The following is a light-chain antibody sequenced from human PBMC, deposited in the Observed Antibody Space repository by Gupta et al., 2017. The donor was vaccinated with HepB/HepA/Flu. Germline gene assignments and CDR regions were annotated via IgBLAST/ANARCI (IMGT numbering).Light chain of an antibody. CDR1: QSISSY. Sequence: DIQMTQSPSSLSASVGDRVTITGRASQSISSYLNWYQQKPGKIPKLLIYDASSWQSGVPSGLRGRGSGTDFTLTINNRNHEDFATYSGQQRYSPPFSFAKGTRLQIK. CDR3: QQRYSPPFS. CDR2: DAS. J-gene: IGKJ5*01. V-gene: IGKV1-39*01.